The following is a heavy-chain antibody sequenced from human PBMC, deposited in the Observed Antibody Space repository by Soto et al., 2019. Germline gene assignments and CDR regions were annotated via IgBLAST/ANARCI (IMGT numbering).Heavy chain of an antibody. CDR2: IYYSGST. D-gene: IGHD4-4*01. J-gene: IGHJ6*02. CDR1: GGSISSGDYY. CDR3: ARVPTTQHYYYGMDV. Sequence: QVPLQESGPGLVKPSQTLSLTCTVSGGSISSGDYYWSWIRQPPGKGLEWIGYIYYSGSTYYNPSLKSRVTISVDTSKNQFSLKLSSVTAADTAVYYCARVPTTQHYYYGMDVWGQGTTVTVSS. V-gene: IGHV4-30-4*01.